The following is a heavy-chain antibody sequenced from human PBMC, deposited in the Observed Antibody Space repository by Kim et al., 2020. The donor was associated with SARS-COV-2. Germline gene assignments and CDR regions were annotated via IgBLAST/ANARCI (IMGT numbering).Heavy chain of an antibody. V-gene: IGHV4-34*01. CDR3: ARGPGIADY. CDR2: GST. D-gene: IGHD6-13*01. Sequence: GSTNYNPSLKSRVTISVDTSKNQFSLKLSSVTAADTAVYYCARGPGIADYWGQGTLVTVSS. J-gene: IGHJ4*02.